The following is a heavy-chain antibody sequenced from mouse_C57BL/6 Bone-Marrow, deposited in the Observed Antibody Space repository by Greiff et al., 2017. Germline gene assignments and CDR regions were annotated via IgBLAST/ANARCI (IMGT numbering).Heavy chain of an antibody. Sequence: QVQLKESGAELVKPGASVKISCKASGYAFSSYWMHWVKQRPGKSLEWIGQIYPGDGDTNYNGKFKGKATLTADKSSSTAYMQLSSLTSDDSAVYFCARGAYWGQGTLVTVSA. J-gene: IGHJ3*01. V-gene: IGHV1-80*01. CDR2: IYPGDGDT. CDR1: GYAFSSYW. CDR3: ARGAY.